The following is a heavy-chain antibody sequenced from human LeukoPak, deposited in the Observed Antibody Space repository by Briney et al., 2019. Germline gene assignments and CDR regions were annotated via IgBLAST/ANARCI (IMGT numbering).Heavy chain of an antibody. CDR1: GFTFTTYW. CDR3: ARENWGKFDY. Sequence: GSLRLSCAASGFTFTTYWLTWVRQAPGKGLEWVANLNQDGSDTWYLDSVKGRFTISRDNAKRSLYLQMNNLRAEDTAVYYCARENWGKFDYWGQGTLVTAPS. D-gene: IGHD7-27*01. CDR2: LNQDGSDT. V-gene: IGHV3-7*01. J-gene: IGHJ4*02.